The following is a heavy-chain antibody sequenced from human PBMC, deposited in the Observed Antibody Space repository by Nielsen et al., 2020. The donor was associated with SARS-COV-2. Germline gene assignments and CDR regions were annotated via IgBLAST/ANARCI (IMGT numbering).Heavy chain of an antibody. CDR1: GYTFTSYY. J-gene: IGHJ3*02. CDR3: AHTGSSWYSPQI. V-gene: IGHV1-46*01. CDR2: INPSGGST. D-gene: IGHD6-13*01. Sequence: ASVKVSCKASGYTFTSYYMHWVRQAPGQGLEWMGIINPSGGSTSYAQKFQGRVTMTRDTSTSTVYMELSSLRSEDTAVYYCAHTGSSWYSPQIWGQGTMVTVSS.